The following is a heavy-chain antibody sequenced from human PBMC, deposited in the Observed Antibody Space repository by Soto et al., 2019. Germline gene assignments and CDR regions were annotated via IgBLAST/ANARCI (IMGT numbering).Heavy chain of an antibody. D-gene: IGHD6-13*01. V-gene: IGHV5-10-1*01. Sequence: PGESLKISCKGSGYSFTIYWISWVRQMPGKGLEWMGRIDPSDSYTNYSPSFQGHVTISADKSISTAYLQWSSLKASDTAMYYCARRKXQLVGEGISYYYYGMDVWGQGTTVTVSS. CDR1: GYSFTIYW. CDR3: ARRKXQLVGEGISYYYYGMDV. J-gene: IGHJ6*02. CDR2: IDPSDSYT.